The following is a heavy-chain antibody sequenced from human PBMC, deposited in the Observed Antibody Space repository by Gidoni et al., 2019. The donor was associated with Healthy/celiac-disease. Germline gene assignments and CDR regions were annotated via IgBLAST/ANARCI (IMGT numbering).Heavy chain of an antibody. V-gene: IGHV4-59*01. J-gene: IGHJ3*02. Sequence: QVQLQESGPGLVKPSETLSLTCTASGGSISSYSWSWLRQPPGKGLEWIGYIYYSGSTNYNPSLKSRVTISVDTSKNQFSLKLSSVTAADTAVYYCARARGMATITPDDAFDIWGQGTMVTVSS. D-gene: IGHD5-12*01. CDR1: GGSISSYS. CDR2: IYYSGST. CDR3: ARARGMATITPDDAFDI.